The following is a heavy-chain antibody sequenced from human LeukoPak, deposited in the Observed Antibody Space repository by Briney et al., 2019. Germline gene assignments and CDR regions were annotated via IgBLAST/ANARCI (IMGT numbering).Heavy chain of an antibody. J-gene: IGHJ3*02. CDR1: GFTFSSYW. Sequence: GGSLRLSCAASGFTFSSYWMSWVRQAPGKGLEWVANIKEDGSEKYYVDSVKGRFTISRDNAENSLFLQMNSLRAEDTAVYYCARVKSSTWYTNAFDIWGQGKMVTVSS. CDR2: IKEDGSEK. D-gene: IGHD6-13*01. V-gene: IGHV3-7*05. CDR3: ARVKSSTWYTNAFDI.